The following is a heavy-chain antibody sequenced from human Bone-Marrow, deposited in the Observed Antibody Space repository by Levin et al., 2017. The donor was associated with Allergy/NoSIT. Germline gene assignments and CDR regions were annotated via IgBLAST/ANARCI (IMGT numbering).Heavy chain of an antibody. CDR1: GGTFNSHA. D-gene: IGHD3/OR15-3a*01. CDR3: ARGDYYFDY. Sequence: VASVKVSCKASGGTFNSHAITWVRQAPGQGLEWMGGIIPRFATTNRAQKFYGRVTFTADESTSTAYMELSSLRSEDTAVYFCARGDYYFDYWGQGTLVTVSS. CDR2: IIPRFATT. V-gene: IGHV1-69*13. J-gene: IGHJ4*02.